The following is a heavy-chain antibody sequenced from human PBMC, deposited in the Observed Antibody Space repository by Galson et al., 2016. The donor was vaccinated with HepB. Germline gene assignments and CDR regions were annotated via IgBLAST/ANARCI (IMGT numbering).Heavy chain of an antibody. CDR3: TREHLQRRTGLDL. D-gene: IGHD6-25*01. CDR2: ISYNVWTT. J-gene: IGHJ4*02. Sequence: SLRLSCAASGFTFSSYSFNWVRQAPGQGLEYVSGISYNVWTTYYGNSVKGRFTISRDSSKDTLSLQLDSLRVEDTAVHYCTREHLQRRTGLDLWGRGTLVTVSS. V-gene: IGHV3-64*01. CDR1: GFTFSSYS.